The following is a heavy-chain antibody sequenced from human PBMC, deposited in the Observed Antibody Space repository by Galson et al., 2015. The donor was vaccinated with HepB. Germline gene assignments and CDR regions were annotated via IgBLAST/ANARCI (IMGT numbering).Heavy chain of an antibody. CDR3: ARGGVVVPAAMRDDAFDI. Sequence: SVKVSCKASGYTFTSYYMHWVRQAPGQGLEWMGIINPSGGSTSYAQKFQGRVTMTRDTSTSTVYMELSSLRSEDTAVYYCARGGVVVPAAMRDDAFDIWGQGTMVTVSS. J-gene: IGHJ3*02. CDR1: GYTFTSYY. V-gene: IGHV1-46*01. D-gene: IGHD2-2*01. CDR2: INPSGGST.